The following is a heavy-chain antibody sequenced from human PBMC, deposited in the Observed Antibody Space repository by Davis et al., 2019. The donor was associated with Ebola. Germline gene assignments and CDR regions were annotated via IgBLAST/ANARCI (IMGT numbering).Heavy chain of an antibody. D-gene: IGHD1-14*01. CDR1: GFTFSSYA. CDR2: ISYDGSNK. J-gene: IGHJ6*02. CDR3: ARDSVFYGMDV. Sequence: GESLKISCAASGFTFSSYAMHWVRQAPGKGLEWVAVISYDGSNKYYADSVKGRFTISRDNSKNTLYLQMNSLRAEDTAVYYCARDSVFYGMDVWGQGTTVTVSS. V-gene: IGHV3-30-3*01.